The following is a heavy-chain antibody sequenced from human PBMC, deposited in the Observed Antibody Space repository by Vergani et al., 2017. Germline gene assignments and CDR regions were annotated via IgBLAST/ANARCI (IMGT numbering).Heavy chain of an antibody. Sequence: QVQLVEWGGGVVQPGGSLRLSCTASGFIFSSHGMHWVRQAPGKGLEWVAFIRYDGSRSDYGESVKGRFTISRDNSKNMVYIQMNSLRPEDTAVYYCVRHPAPSPTVVTFLLDVWGKGTTVTVSS. CDR3: VRHPAPSPTVVTFLLDV. J-gene: IGHJ6*04. CDR1: GFIFSSHG. V-gene: IGHV3-30*02. CDR2: IRYDGSRS. D-gene: IGHD4-23*01.